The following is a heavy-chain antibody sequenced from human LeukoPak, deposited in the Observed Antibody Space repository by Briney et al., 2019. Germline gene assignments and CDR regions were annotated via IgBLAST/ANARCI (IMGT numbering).Heavy chain of an antibody. CDR1: GGSISSHY. D-gene: IGHD3-22*01. V-gene: IGHV4-59*08. CDR2: IYYSGST. Sequence: SETLSLTCTVSGGSISSHYWSWIRQPPGKGLEWIGYIYYSGSTNYNPSLKSRVTISVDTSKNQFSLKLSSVTAADTAVYYCARLSAVRYYDSSGYYDWFDPWGQGTLVTVSS. CDR3: ARLSAVRYYDSSGYYDWFDP. J-gene: IGHJ5*02.